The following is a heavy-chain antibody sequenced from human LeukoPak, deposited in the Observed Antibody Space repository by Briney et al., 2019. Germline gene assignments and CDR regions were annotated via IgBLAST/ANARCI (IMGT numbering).Heavy chain of an antibody. J-gene: IGHJ4*02. CDR3: ARDRRYYYDSSGYHTFDY. V-gene: IGHV1-69*13. Sequence: ASVKVSCKASGYTFTSYYMHWVRQAPGQGLEWMGGIIPIFGTANYAQKFQGRVTITADESTSTAYMELSSLRSEDTAVYYCARDRRYYYDSSGYHTFDYWGQGTLVTVSS. CDR2: IIPIFGTA. CDR1: GYTFTSYY. D-gene: IGHD3-22*01.